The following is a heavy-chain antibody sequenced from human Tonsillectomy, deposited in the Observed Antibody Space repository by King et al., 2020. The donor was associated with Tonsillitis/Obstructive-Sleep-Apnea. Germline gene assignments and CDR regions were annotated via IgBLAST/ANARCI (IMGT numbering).Heavy chain of an antibody. Sequence: ITLKESGPTLVKPTQTLTLTCTFSGFSLSTSGVGVGWIRQPPGKALEWLALIYLSDDKCYIPFLKSRLTITKDTSKNQVVLTMTNMDPVDTATYYCAHTKYQLLPPYYYYYMDVWGKGTTVTVSS. V-gene: IGHV2-5*01. J-gene: IGHJ6*03. CDR1: GFSLSTSGVG. CDR2: IYLSDDK. D-gene: IGHD2-2*01. CDR3: AHTKYQLLPPYYYYYMDV.